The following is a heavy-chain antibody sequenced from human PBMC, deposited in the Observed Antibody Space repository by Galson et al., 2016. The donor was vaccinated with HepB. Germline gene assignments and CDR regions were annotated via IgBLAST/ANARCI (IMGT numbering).Heavy chain of an antibody. V-gene: IGHV3-23*01. Sequence: SLRLSCATSGFTLRKYGMTWVRQAPGKGLEWVSGIGYGGSDTHYADSVKGRFTIPRDTSKNTLYLQMNSLRADDTAVYYCLRGAWGTKSDYWGQGTLVIVSS. CDR1: GFTLRKYG. CDR3: LRGAWGTKSDY. CDR2: IGYGGSDT. D-gene: IGHD7-27*01. J-gene: IGHJ4*02.